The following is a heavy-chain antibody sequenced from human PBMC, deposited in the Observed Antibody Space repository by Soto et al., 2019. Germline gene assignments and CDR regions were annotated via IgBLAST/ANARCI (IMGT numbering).Heavy chain of an antibody. Sequence: ASVKVSCKASGYTFTSYGISWVRQAPGQGLEWMGWISAYNGNTNYAQKLQGRVTMTTDTSTSTAYMELRSLRSEDTAVYYCARDPRLRGYSYGLFDYWGQGTLVTVSS. CDR1: GYTFTSYG. V-gene: IGHV1-18*04. J-gene: IGHJ4*02. CDR3: ARDPRLRGYSYGLFDY. D-gene: IGHD5-18*01. CDR2: ISAYNGNT.